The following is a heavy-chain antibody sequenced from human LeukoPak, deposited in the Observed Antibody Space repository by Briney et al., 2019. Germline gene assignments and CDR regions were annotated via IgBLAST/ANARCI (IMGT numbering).Heavy chain of an antibody. CDR2: INGDGSTT. D-gene: IGHD3-22*01. CDR1: GFTFSRYW. Sequence: SGGSLRLSCAASGFTFSRYWMHWVRHAPGKGLVWVSRINGDGSTTGYADSVKGGFTISRDNAKNTLYLQMNSLRAEDTAVYYCATGNYYDSRGYYTFGHWGQGTLVTVSS. J-gene: IGHJ1*01. V-gene: IGHV3-74*01. CDR3: ATGNYYDSRGYYTFGH.